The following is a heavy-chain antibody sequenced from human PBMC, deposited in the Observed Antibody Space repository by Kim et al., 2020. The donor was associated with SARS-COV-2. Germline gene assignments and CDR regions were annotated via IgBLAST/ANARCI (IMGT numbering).Heavy chain of an antibody. CDR2: IKEDGSEK. CDR3: ARWSYYYYGMDV. D-gene: IGHD3-3*01. Sequence: GGSLRLSCAASGFIFSTFYMSWVRRAPGKGLEWLANIKEDGSEKYYVDSVKGRFTISRDNAKNSLYLQMNRLRAEDTAVYYCARWSYYYYGMDVWGQGTTVTVSS. CDR1: GFIFSTFY. V-gene: IGHV3-7*01. J-gene: IGHJ6*02.